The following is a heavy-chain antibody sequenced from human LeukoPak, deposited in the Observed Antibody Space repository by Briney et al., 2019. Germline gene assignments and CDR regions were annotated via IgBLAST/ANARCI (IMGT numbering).Heavy chain of an antibody. V-gene: IGHV3-66*02. J-gene: IGHJ3*02. Sequence: PGGSLRLSCAASGFNVSNNYMSWVLQAPGKGLEWVSVIYPGGSTYYADSVRGRFTISRDNAKKTVYLQMNSLRHEDTAVYYCSRGHDGLDIWGQGTMVTVSS. CDR2: IYPGGST. CDR1: GFNVSNNY. CDR3: SRGHDGLDI.